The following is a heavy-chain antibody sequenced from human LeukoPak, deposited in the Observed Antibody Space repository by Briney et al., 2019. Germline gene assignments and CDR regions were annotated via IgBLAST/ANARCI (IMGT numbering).Heavy chain of an antibody. CDR2: MNPNSGNT. CDR3: ARGGDYDSSGYYWYYYMDV. D-gene: IGHD3-22*01. V-gene: IGHV1-8*03. J-gene: IGHJ6*03. CDR1: GYTFTSYD. Sequence: ASVKVSCKASGYTFTSYDINWVRQATGQGLEWMGWMNPNSGNTGYAQKFQGRVTITRNTSISTAYMELSSLRSEDTAVYYCARGGDYDSSGYYWYYYMDVWGKGTTVTVSS.